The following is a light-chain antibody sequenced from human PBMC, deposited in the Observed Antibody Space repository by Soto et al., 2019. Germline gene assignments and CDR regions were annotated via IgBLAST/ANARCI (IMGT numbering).Light chain of an antibody. J-gene: IGKJ2*01. CDR1: QDISNY. V-gene: IGKV1-33*01. CDR2: DAS. CDR3: QQYKSSYT. Sequence: DIQMTQSPSSLFASVGDTVTITCQASQDISNYLNWYQQRPGKAPKLLIYDASRLESGVPSRFSGSESGTEFTLAINNLQPDDVATYYCQQYKSSYTFGQGTKLEIK.